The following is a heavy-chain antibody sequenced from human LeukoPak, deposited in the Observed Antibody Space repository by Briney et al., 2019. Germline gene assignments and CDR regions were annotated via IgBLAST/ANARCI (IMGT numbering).Heavy chain of an antibody. V-gene: IGHV3-30*04. CDR3: ARDPGQSYYYYGMDV. CDR1: GFTFSSYA. J-gene: IGHJ6*02. Sequence: GGSLRLSCAASGFTFSSYAMHWVRQAPGKGLEWVAVISYDGSNKYYADSVKGRFTISRDNSKNTLYLQMNSLRAEDTAAYYCARDPGQSYYYYGMDVWGQGTTVTVSS. CDR2: ISYDGSNK.